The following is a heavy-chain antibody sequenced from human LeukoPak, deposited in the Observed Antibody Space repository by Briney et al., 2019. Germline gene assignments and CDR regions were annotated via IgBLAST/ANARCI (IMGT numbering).Heavy chain of an antibody. CDR2: IYTSGST. CDR3: ATTTYYDFWSGYPTHVIYGMDV. J-gene: IGHJ6*02. Sequence: PSETLSLTCTVSGGSISSYYWSWIRQPAGKGLEWIGRIYTSGSTNYNPSLKSRVTMSVDTSKNQFSLKLSSVTAADTAVYYCATTTYYDFWSGYPTHVIYGMDVWGQGTTVTVSS. V-gene: IGHV4-4*07. D-gene: IGHD3-3*01. CDR1: GGSISSYY.